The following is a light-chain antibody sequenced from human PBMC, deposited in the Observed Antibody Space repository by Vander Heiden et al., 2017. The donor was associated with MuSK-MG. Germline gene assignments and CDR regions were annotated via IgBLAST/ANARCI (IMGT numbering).Light chain of an antibody. J-gene: IGKJ4*01. V-gene: IGKV3-11*01. CDR1: QSVGSN. CDR3: LQRSTWPT. CDR2: DTS. Sequence: LTQSPATLSLSPGERATLSCRASQSVGSNLAWYQQKPGQSPRLLIFDTSNRPTGIPARFSGSGSETDFTLTINSLEPEDFALYFCLQRSTWPTFGGGTKVEIK.